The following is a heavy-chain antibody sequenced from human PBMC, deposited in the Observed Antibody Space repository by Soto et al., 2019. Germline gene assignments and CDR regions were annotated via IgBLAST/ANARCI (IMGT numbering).Heavy chain of an antibody. J-gene: IGHJ6*02. Sequence: SETLSLTCAVYGGSFSGYYWSWIRQPPGKGLEWIGEINHSGSTNYNPSLKSRVTISVDTSKNQFSLKLSSVTAADTAVYYCARGGDSSSWYVNYYYGMDVWGQGTTVT. CDR3: ARGGDSSSWYVNYYYGMDV. V-gene: IGHV4-34*01. D-gene: IGHD6-13*01. CDR1: GGSFSGYY. CDR2: INHSGST.